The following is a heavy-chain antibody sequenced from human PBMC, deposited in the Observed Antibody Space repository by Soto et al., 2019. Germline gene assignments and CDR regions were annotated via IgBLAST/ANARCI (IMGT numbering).Heavy chain of an antibody. CDR2: ISSSGSTI. D-gene: IGHD6-25*01. Sequence: GGSLRLSCAASGFTFSDYYMSWIRQAPGKGLEWVSYISSSGSTIYYADSVKGRFTISRDNAKNSLYLQMNSLRAEDTAVYYCAGGIAAFTRRYYYYYMDVWGKGTTVTVSS. J-gene: IGHJ6*03. CDR1: GFTFSDYY. CDR3: AGGIAAFTRRYYYYYMDV. V-gene: IGHV3-11*01.